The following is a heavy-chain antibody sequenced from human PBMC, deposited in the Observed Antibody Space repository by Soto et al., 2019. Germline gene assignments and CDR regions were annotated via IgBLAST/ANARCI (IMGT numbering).Heavy chain of an antibody. V-gene: IGHV4-59*08. CDR3: ARVVVVVAATPIYYYYYMDV. CDR2: IYYSGST. D-gene: IGHD2-15*01. J-gene: IGHJ6*03. CDR1: GGSISSYY. Sequence: SETLSLTCTASGGSISSYYWSWIRQPPGKGLEWIGYIYYSGSTNYNPSLKSRVTISVDTSKNQFSLKLSSVTAADTAVYYCARVVVVVAATPIYYYYYMDVWGKGTTVTVS.